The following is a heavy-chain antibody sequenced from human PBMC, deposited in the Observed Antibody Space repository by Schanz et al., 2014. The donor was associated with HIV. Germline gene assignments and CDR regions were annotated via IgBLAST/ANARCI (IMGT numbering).Heavy chain of an antibody. Sequence: EVQLVESGGRLVKPGESLTLSCITSGFTLNGYSMNWVRQAPGKGLEWVSSISGGSGSTFYADSVKGRFTISRVNSKNTLYLQMNSLRAEDTAIYYCAKTSITLGMDVWGQGTTVTVSS. J-gene: IGHJ6*02. D-gene: IGHD1-20*01. V-gene: IGHV3-23*04. CDR3: AKTSITLGMDV. CDR2: ISGGSGST. CDR1: GFTLNGYS.